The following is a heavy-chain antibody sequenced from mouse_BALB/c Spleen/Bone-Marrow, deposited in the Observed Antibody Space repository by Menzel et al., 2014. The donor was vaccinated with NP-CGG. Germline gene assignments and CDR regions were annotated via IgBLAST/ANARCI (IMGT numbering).Heavy chain of an antibody. CDR1: GFSLTSYG. Sequence: QVQLKDSGPGLVAPSQSLSITCTVSGFSLTSYGVHWVRQPPGKGLEWPGVIWADGSTNYNSALMSRLSISKDNSKSQVFLKMNSLQTDDTAMYYCARSHYPYYFDYWGQGTTLTVSS. V-gene: IGHV2-9*02. J-gene: IGHJ2*01. D-gene: IGHD1-2*01. CDR3: ARSHYPYYFDY. CDR2: IWADGST.